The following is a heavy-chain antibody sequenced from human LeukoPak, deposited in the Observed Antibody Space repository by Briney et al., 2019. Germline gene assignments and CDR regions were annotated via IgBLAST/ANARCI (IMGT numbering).Heavy chain of an antibody. CDR1: GYSISSGYY. V-gene: IGHV4-38-2*02. J-gene: IGHJ5*02. Sequence: KPSETLSLTCAVSGYSISSGYYWGWIRQPPGKGLEWIGSIYHSGSTYYNPSLKSRVTISVDTSKNQFSLKLSSVTAADTAVYYWAREGGTVVRFPDPWGQGTLVTVS. CDR2: IYHSGST. D-gene: IGHD4-23*01. CDR3: AREGGTVVRFPDP.